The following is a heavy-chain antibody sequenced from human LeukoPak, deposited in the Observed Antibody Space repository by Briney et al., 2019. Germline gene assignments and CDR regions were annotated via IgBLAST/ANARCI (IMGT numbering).Heavy chain of an antibody. V-gene: IGHV3-30*02. CDR1: GFTFSSYG. CDR3: ASGRGYQLLGAFDI. Sequence: PGGSLRLSCAASGFTFSSYGMHWVRQAPGKGLEWVAFIRYDGSNKYYADSVKGRFTISRDNAKNSLYLQMNSLRAEDTAVYYCASGRGYQLLGAFDIWGQGTMVTVSS. J-gene: IGHJ3*02. D-gene: IGHD2-2*01. CDR2: IRYDGSNK.